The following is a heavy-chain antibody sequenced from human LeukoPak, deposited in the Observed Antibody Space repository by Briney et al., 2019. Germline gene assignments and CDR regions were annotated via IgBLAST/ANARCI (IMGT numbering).Heavy chain of an antibody. J-gene: IGHJ4*02. CDR3: VREDFGNYYFDF. D-gene: IGHD4-11*01. V-gene: IGHV3-30*04. CDR2: IFQDGTIK. Sequence: PGTSLRLSCAASGFTFSRYAFHWVRQAPGKGLEWVAVIFQDGTIKYYADSVKGRFTISRDNSKNTLYLQVHSLSTEDTAVYYCVREDFGNYYFDFWGQGTMVTVSS. CDR1: GFTFSRYA.